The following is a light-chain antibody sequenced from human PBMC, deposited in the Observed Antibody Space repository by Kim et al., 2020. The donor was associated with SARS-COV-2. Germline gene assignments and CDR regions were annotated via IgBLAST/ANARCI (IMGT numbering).Light chain of an antibody. Sequence: GKRLTISYYGSSYSIENKGVNWYQQLPGTAPNLLIYDNNLRPSGVPGRFSGSKSGTSASLAISGLQSEDEADYYCAAWDDSLSGAVFGGGTQLTVL. J-gene: IGLJ7*01. CDR2: DNN. CDR3: AAWDDSLSGAV. CDR1: SYSIENKG. V-gene: IGLV1-44*01.